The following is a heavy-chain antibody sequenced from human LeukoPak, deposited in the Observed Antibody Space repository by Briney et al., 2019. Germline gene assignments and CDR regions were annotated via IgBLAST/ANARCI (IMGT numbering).Heavy chain of an antibody. CDR3: AREYNWNVRLYGFDF. CDR2: ISYDGTSK. D-gene: IGHD1-20*01. Sequence: PGGSLRLFCAASGFTFNSYGLHWVRQAPGRGLEWVAVISYDGTSKFYVDSVKGRFTISRDNSKNMLYLQMNSLRAEDTAVYYCAREYNWNVRLYGFDFWGQGTMVTVSS. V-gene: IGHV3-30*19. J-gene: IGHJ3*01. CDR1: GFTFNSYG.